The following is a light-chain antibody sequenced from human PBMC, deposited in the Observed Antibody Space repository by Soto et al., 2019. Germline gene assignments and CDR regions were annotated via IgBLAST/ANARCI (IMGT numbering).Light chain of an antibody. CDR1: QSISSY. V-gene: IGKV1-39*01. CDR2: AAS. Sequence: DIQMTQSPSSLSASVGDRVTITCRASQSISSYLNWYQQKPGKAPKLLIYAASSLQSGVPSRFSGCGSRTDFTLTISSLQPEDFATYYCQQSYSTPFTCGGGTKVEIK. CDR3: QQSYSTPFT. J-gene: IGKJ4*01.